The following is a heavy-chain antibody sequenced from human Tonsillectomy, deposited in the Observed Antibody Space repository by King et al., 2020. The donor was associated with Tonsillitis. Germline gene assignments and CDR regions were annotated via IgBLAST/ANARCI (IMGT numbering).Heavy chain of an antibody. Sequence: VQLVESGAEVKKPGASVKVSCKASGYTFTSYGINWVRQAPGQGLEWMGWISAYNGKTNYAQKRKGRVTMTTDKSTTTVYMELRSLRSDDTAVYFCARSDVRSGSFTDYWGQGTLVTVSS. V-gene: IGHV1-18*01. J-gene: IGHJ4*02. D-gene: IGHD1-26*01. CDR2: ISAYNGKT. CDR1: GYTFTSYG. CDR3: ARSDVRSGSFTDY.